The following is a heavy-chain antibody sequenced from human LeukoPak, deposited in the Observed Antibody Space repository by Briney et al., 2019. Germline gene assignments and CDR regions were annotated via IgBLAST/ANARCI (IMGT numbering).Heavy chain of an antibody. CDR2: IYYSGST. CDR3: AREGGTYRSFDY. Sequence: SQTLSLTCTVSGGSIRSGGDYWSWIRQHPGKGLEWIGSIYYSGSTNYNPSLESRVSMSVDTSKNQFSLKLSSVTAADTAVYYCAREGGTYRSFDYWGQGTLLTVSS. J-gene: IGHJ4*02. V-gene: IGHV4-31*03. D-gene: IGHD1-26*01. CDR1: GGSIRSGGDY.